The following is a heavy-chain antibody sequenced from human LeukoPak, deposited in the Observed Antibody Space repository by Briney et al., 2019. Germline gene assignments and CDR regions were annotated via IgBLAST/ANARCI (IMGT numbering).Heavy chain of an antibody. CDR1: GFTFSSYA. V-gene: IGHV3-23*01. D-gene: IGHD3-22*01. J-gene: IGHJ4*02. CDR3: ARGSYYDSSGYYV. CDR2: ISGSGGST. Sequence: GGSLRLSCAASGFTFSSYAMSWVRQAPGKGLEWVSAISGSGGSTYYADSVKGRFTISRDNSKNTLYLQMNSLRAEDTAVYYCARGSYYDSSGYYVWGQGTLVTVSS.